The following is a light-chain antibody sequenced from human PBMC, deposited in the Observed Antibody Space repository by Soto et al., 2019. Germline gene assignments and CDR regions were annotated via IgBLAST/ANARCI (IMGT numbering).Light chain of an antibody. CDR1: QSISSSF. V-gene: IGKV3-20*01. CDR2: GAS. Sequence: IGFCHSACILSLTPGERASLSCGASQSISSSFLAWYQQKPGQAPRLLIYGASSRATGIPDRFSGTGSETDFTLTISSLQSEDFAIYFCQQYNNLPTFGQGTKVDIK. J-gene: IGKJ1*01. CDR3: QQYNNLPT.